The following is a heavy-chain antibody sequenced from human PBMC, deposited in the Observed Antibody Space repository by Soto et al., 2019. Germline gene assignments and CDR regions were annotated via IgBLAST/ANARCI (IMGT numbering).Heavy chain of an antibody. J-gene: IGHJ6*02. D-gene: IGHD1-26*01. Sequence: SETLSLTCTVSGGSISSGGYYWSWIRHHPGKGLEWIGYIYYSGSTYYNPSLKSRVTISVDTSKNQFSLKLSSVTAADTAVYYCARHVGHYYYGMDVWGQGTTVTVSS. V-gene: IGHV4-31*03. CDR2: IYYSGST. CDR1: GGSISSGGYY. CDR3: ARHVGHYYYGMDV.